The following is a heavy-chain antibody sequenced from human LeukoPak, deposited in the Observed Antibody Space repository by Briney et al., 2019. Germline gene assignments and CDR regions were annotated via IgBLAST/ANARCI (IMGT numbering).Heavy chain of an antibody. Sequence: GASVKVSCKASGYTFTSYYIHWVRQAPGQGLEWMGIINPSGGSTSYAQKLQGRVTMTRDTSTSTVYMELSSLRSEDTAVYYCAREFAHVDTAMVFDYWGQGTLVTVSS. D-gene: IGHD5-18*01. CDR1: GYTFTSYY. J-gene: IGHJ4*02. CDR2: INPSGGST. V-gene: IGHV1-46*01. CDR3: AREFAHVDTAMVFDY.